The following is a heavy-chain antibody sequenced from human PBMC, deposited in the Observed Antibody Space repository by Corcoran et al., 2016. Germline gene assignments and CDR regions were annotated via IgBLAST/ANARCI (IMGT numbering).Heavy chain of an antibody. D-gene: IGHD6-13*01. J-gene: IGHJ5*02. Sequence: EVQLVESGGGLVQPGGSLRLSCAASGFTFSSYWMSWVRQAPGKGLEWVANIKQDGSEKYYVDSVKGRFTISRDNAKNSLYLQMNCLRAEGTAVVYCARDGSYRSSWGRGGWFDPWGQGTLVTVSS. V-gene: IGHV3-7*03. CDR3: ARDGSYRSSWGRGGWFDP. CDR2: IKQDGSEK. CDR1: GFTFSSYW.